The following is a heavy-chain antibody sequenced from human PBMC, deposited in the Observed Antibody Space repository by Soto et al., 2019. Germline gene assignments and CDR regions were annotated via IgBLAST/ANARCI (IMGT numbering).Heavy chain of an antibody. CDR3: ARGYYDSSGYYPYYFDY. CDR2: ISYDGSNK. Sequence: GGSLRLSCAASGFTFSSYAMHWVRQAPGKGLEWVAGISYDGSNKYYADSVKGRFTISRDNSKNTLYLQMNSLRAEDTAVYYCARGYYDSSGYYPYYFDYWGQGTLVTVSS. D-gene: IGHD3-22*01. CDR1: GFTFSSYA. V-gene: IGHV3-30-3*01. J-gene: IGHJ4*02.